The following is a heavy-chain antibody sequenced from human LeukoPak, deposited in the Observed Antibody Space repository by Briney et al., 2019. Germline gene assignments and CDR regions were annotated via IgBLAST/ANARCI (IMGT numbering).Heavy chain of an antibody. V-gene: IGHV1-18*01. CDR1: GYTFTSYG. J-gene: IGHJ4*02. CDR2: ISAYNGNT. D-gene: IGHD3-22*01. Sequence: ASVKVSCKASGYTFTSYGISWVRQAPGQGLEWMGWISAYNGNTNYAQKLQGRVTMTTDTSTSTAYMELRSLRSDDTAVYYCARVARYYYDSSGFSDYWGQGTLVTVSS. CDR3: ARVARYYYDSSGFSDY.